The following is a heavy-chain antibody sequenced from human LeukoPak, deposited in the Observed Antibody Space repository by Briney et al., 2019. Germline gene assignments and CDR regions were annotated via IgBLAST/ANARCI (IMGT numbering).Heavy chain of an antibody. D-gene: IGHD3-10*01. CDR2: ISYDGSNK. J-gene: IGHJ4*02. CDR1: GFTFSSYG. V-gene: IGHV3-30*18. Sequence: GGSLRLSCAASGFTFSSYGMHWVRQAPGKGLEWVAVISYDGSNKYYADSVKGRFTISRDNSKNTLYLQMNSPRAEDTAVYYCAKDPRPYGSGSYYPPGWWGQGTLVTVSS. CDR3: AKDPRPYGSGSYYPPGW.